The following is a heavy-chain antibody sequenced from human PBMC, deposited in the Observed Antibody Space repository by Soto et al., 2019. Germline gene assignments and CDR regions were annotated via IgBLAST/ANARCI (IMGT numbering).Heavy chain of an antibody. CDR2: VHRSGST. V-gene: IGHV4-4*02. CDR3: ARRDYYDSTGYYGD. Sequence: QVQLQESGPGLVKPSGTLSLTCAVSGGSISSDKWWNWVRQPPGKGLESIGEVHRSGSTNSNPSLKSRVTISVDKSQNHFSLKLSSVTAADTAVYYCARRDYYDSTGYYGDWGQGTPVTVSS. D-gene: IGHD3-22*01. J-gene: IGHJ4*02. CDR1: GGSISSDKW.